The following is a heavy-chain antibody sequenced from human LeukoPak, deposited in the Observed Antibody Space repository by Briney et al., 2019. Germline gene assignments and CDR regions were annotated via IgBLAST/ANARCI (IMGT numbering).Heavy chain of an antibody. CDR2: IYYSGST. D-gene: IGHD3-22*01. Sequence: SESLSLTCTVSGGSISSYYWSWIRQPPGKGLEWIGYIYYSGSTNYNPSLKSRVTISVDPSKTQFSLTLSSVTVADTAVYFCARLRRNYDSSGYFDFWGQGTLVTVSS. CDR3: ARLRRNYDSSGYFDF. CDR1: GGSISSYY. J-gene: IGHJ5*01. V-gene: IGHV4-59*01.